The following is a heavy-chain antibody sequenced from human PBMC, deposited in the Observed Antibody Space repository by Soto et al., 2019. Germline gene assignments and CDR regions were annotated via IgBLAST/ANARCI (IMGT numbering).Heavy chain of an antibody. D-gene: IGHD1-26*01. CDR1: GFTFSSYG. CDR2: ISYDGSNK. Sequence: QVQLVESGGGVVQPGRSLRLSCAASGFTFSSYGMHWVRQAPGKGLEWVAVISYDGSNKYYADSVKGRFTISRDNSKNTLYLHMNSLRAEDTAVYYCAKDLATTYYYYGMDVWGQGTTVTVSS. V-gene: IGHV3-30*18. J-gene: IGHJ6*02. CDR3: AKDLATTYYYYGMDV.